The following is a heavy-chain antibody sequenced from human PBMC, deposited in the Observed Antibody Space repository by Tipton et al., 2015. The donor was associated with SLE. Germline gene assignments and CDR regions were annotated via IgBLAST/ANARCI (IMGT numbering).Heavy chain of an antibody. V-gene: IGHV3-66*02. Sequence: SLRLSCAASTFTVSSNYMTWVRQPPGMGLEWVALMYSSGDTQYADSVKGRFTVSRDSSKNTLYLQMNILRPDDTAVYYCARGLLWSGEAHLDSWGQGSLVPVSS. J-gene: IGHJ4*02. CDR2: MYSSGDT. CDR1: TFTVSSNY. D-gene: IGHD3-10*01. CDR3: ARGLLWSGEAHLDS.